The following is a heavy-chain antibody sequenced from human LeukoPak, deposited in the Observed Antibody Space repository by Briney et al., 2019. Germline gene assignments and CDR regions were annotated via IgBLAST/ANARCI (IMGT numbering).Heavy chain of an antibody. Sequence: PGGSLRLSCAASGFTFSSYGMSWVRQAPGKGLEWVSAISGSGGSTYYADSVKGRFTISRDNSKNTLYLQMNSLRAEDTAVYYCAKVLRGYSYGVCRYWGQGTLVTVSS. CDR3: AKVLRGYSYGVCRY. J-gene: IGHJ4*02. CDR2: ISGSGGST. CDR1: GFTFSSYG. D-gene: IGHD5-18*01. V-gene: IGHV3-23*01.